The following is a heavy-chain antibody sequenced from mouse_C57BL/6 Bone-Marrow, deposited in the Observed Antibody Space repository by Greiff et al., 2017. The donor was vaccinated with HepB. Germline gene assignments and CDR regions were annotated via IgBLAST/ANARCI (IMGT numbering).Heavy chain of an antibody. V-gene: IGHV1-52*01. CDR2: IDPSDSET. Sequence: VQLQQPGAELVMPGASVKLSCKASGYTFTSYWMHWVKQRPIQGLEWIGNIDPSDSETHYNQKFKDKATLTVDKSSSTAYMQLSSLTSEDSAVYYCARGSWLLPSYYAMDYWGQGTSVTVSS. D-gene: IGHD2-3*01. CDR3: ARGSWLLPSYYAMDY. CDR1: GYTFTSYW. J-gene: IGHJ4*01.